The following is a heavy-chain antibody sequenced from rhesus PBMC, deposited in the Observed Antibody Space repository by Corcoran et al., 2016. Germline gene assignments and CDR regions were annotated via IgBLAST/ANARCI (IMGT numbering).Heavy chain of an antibody. CDR3: AREGIYCTGSGCYGVGYFDY. CDR1: GGSISDSYR. Sequence: QVQLQESGPGVVKPSETLSLTCAVSGGSISDSYRWSWIRQPPGKGLEWIGSIYGTTTSTNYKPDLKSLGTISKDAAKNQCSLKLSSVTAADTAVDYCAREGIYCTGSGCYGVGYFDYWGQGVLVTVSA. J-gene: IGHJ4*01. D-gene: IGHD2-21*01. V-gene: IGHV4S10*01. CDR2: IYGTTTST.